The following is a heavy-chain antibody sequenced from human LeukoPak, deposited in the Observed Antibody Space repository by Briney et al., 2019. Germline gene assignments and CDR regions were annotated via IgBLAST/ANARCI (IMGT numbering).Heavy chain of an antibody. CDR1: GGSISNYY. CDR2: IHYSGST. D-gene: IGHD5-12*01. CDR3: ARYSGYDRDYFDY. J-gene: IGHJ4*02. Sequence: SETLSLTCTVSGGSISNYYWGWIRQPPGKGLEWIGYIHYSGSTNYNPSLKSRVTISVDTSKNHFSLKLSSVTAADTAVYYCARYSGYDRDYFDYWGQGTLVTVSS. V-gene: IGHV4-59*01.